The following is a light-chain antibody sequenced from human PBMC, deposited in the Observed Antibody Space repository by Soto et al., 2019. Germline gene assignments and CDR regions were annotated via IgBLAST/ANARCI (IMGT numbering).Light chain of an antibody. J-gene: IGLJ3*02. CDR2: EGN. CDR3: CSSVGSPNWV. CDR1: SSDVGSYNR. V-gene: IGLV2-23*01. Sequence: QSVLTQPASVSGSPGQSITISCTGTSSDVGSYNRVYWYQHHPGKAPTLMIYEGNKLPSGVSNRFSGSKSGNTAALTISGLQAEDEADYYCCSSVGSPNWVFGGGTKLTVL.